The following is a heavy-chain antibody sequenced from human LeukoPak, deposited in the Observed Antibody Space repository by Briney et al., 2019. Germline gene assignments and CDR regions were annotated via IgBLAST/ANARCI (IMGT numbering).Heavy chain of an antibody. CDR3: AKDAQVVPAAMFYYYYYMDV. CDR1: GFTFSSYG. V-gene: IGHV3-30*02. J-gene: IGHJ6*03. CDR2: IRYDGSNK. Sequence: GGSLRLSCAASGFTFSSYGMHWVRQAPGKGLEWVAFIRYDGSNKYYADSVKGRFTISRDNSKNTLYLQMNSLRAEGTAVYYCAKDAQVVPAAMFYYYYYMDVWGKGTTVTVSS. D-gene: IGHD2-2*01.